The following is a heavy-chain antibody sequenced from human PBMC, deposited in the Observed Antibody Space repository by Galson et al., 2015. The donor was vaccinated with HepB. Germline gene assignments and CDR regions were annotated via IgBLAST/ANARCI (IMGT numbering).Heavy chain of an antibody. Sequence: SLRLSCAASGDTFSNYRMHWVRQAPGKGLVTVSRINIGGSKTDYVDSVKGRFTISRDDAKNTLYLQMNTLRAEDTAVYYCVRGTSDWPGVDYWGQGVLVTVSS. J-gene: IGHJ4*02. CDR3: VRGTSDWPGVDY. CDR1: GDTFSNYR. D-gene: IGHD1-1*01. V-gene: IGHV3-74*01. CDR2: INIGGSKT.